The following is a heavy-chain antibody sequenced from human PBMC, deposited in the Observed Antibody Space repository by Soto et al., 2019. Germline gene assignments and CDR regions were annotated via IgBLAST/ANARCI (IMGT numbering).Heavy chain of an antibody. Sequence: PSGTLSLTCAAYAGSFSGYYWSRIRQPPGKGLEWIGEINHSGSTNYNPSLKSRVTISVDTSKNQFSLKLSSVTAADTAVYYCARERIAVPGGLDYWGQGTLVTVS. CDR1: AGSFSGYY. V-gene: IGHV4-34*01. J-gene: IGHJ4*02. CDR3: ARERIAVPGGLDY. D-gene: IGHD6-19*01. CDR2: INHSGST.